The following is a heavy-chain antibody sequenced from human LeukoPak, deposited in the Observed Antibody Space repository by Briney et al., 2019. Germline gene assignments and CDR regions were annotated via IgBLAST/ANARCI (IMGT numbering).Heavy chain of an antibody. J-gene: IGHJ3*02. CDR1: GGSISSSSYY. D-gene: IGHD6-13*01. CDR3: ASNIHLAAAGTRGYDAFDI. CDR2: IYYSGST. V-gene: IGHV4-39*01. Sequence: SETLSLTCTVSGGSISSSSYYWGWIRQPPGKGLEWIGSIYYSGSTYYNPSLKSRVAISVDTSKNQFSLKLSSVTAADTAVYYCASNIHLAAAGTRGYDAFDIWGQGTMVTVSS.